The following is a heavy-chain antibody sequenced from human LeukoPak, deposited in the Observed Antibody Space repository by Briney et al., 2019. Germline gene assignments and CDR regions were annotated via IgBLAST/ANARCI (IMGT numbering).Heavy chain of an antibody. J-gene: IGHJ3*02. CDR2: ISGSDGNT. Sequence: GGSLRLPCAASGFAFSIYAMSWVRQAPGKGLEWVSGISGSDGNTYYADSVEGRFTISRDNSKNTLYLQMNSLRAEDTAVYYCARWAHYYDSSGTDAFDIWGQGTMVTVSS. CDR1: GFAFSIYA. D-gene: IGHD3-22*01. CDR3: ARWAHYYDSSGTDAFDI. V-gene: IGHV3-23*01.